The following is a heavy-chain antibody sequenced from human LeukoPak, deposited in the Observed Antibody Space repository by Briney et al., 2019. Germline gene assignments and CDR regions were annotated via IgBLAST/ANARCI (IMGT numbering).Heavy chain of an antibody. CDR3: ARLLLWFGEPDY. Sequence: APVKVSCKAPGYTFTGYYMHWVRQAPGQGLEWMGWINPNSGGTNYAQKFQGRVTMTRDTSISTAYMELSRLRSDDTAVYYCARLLLWFGEPDYWGQGTLVTVSS. CDR2: INPNSGGT. D-gene: IGHD3-10*01. CDR1: GYTFTGYY. V-gene: IGHV1-2*02. J-gene: IGHJ4*02.